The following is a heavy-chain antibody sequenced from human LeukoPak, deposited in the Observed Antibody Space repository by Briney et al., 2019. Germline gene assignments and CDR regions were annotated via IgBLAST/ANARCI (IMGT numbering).Heavy chain of an antibody. V-gene: IGHV3-23*01. CDR1: GFTFNTYA. CDR3: AKGYVRSRAGVDC. D-gene: IGHD3-16*01. CDR2: ISGSGGNT. J-gene: IGHJ4*02. Sequence: GGSLRLSCAAPGFTFNTYAMSWVRQAPGKGLEWVSGISGSGGNTYYADSVKGRFTISRDNSKNTLYLQMNTLRAEDTAIYYCAKGYVRSRAGVDCRGQGTLVTVSS.